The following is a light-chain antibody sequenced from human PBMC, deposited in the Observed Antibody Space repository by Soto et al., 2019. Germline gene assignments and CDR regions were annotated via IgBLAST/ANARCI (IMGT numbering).Light chain of an antibody. CDR1: QSVSSD. J-gene: IGKJ4*01. CDR2: GAS. CDR3: QQYNNWPLT. Sequence: EIVMTQSPATLSVSPGERASLSCRASQSVSSDLASYQQKPGQAPRLLIYGASTRATGIPARFSGSGSGTEFTLTIRSLQSEDFAVYYCQQYNNWPLTFGGGTKVEIK. V-gene: IGKV3-15*01.